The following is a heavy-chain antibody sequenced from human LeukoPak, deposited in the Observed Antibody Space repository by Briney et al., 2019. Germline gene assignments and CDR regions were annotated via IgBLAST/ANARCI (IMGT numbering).Heavy chain of an antibody. Sequence: GGSLRLSCAASGFTFSSYAMSWVRQAPGKGLEWVSAISGSGGSTYYADSVKGRFTISRDNSKNTLYLQMNSLRAEDTAVYYCAKEAYVWGSYRYVYFDYWGQGTLVTVSS. V-gene: IGHV3-23*01. J-gene: IGHJ4*02. CDR2: ISGSGGST. CDR3: AKEAYVWGSYRYVYFDY. CDR1: GFTFSSYA. D-gene: IGHD3-16*02.